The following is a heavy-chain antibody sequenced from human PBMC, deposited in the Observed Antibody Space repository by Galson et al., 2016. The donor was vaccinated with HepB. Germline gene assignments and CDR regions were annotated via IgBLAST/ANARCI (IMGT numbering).Heavy chain of an antibody. D-gene: IGHD1-26*01. CDR3: ARGDIVGAISDY. Sequence: SLRLSCAASGFTFSSYSMNWVRQAPGKGLEWVSSISSSSSYIYYADSVKGRFTISRDNAKNSLYLQMNSLRAEDTAVYYCARGDIVGAISDYWGQGILVTVSS. V-gene: IGHV3-21*01. J-gene: IGHJ4*02. CDR1: GFTFSSYS. CDR2: ISSSSSYI.